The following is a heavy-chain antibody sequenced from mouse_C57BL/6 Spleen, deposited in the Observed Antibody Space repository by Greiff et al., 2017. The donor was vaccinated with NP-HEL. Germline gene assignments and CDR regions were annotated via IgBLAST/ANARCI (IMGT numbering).Heavy chain of an antibody. V-gene: IGHV2-3*01. CDR1: GFSLTSYG. CDR3: SKPAQWYAKDY. J-gene: IGHJ4*01. D-gene: IGHD3-2*02. Sequence: VQGVESGPGLVAPSQSLSITCTVSGFSLTSYGVSWVRQPPGKGLEWLGVIWGDGSTNYHSAIISRLSISKDNSKDQVFLKLNSLQTDDTATYYCSKPAQWYAKDYWGQGTSVTVS. CDR2: IWGDGST.